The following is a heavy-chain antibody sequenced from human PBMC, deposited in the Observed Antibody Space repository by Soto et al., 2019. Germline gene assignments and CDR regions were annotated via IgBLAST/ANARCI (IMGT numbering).Heavy chain of an antibody. J-gene: IGHJ6*02. CDR3: AREGSRPYYYYGMDV. CDR1: GYTFTSYG. V-gene: IGHV1-18*01. D-gene: IGHD1-26*01. Sequence: QVQLEQSGAEVKKPGATVKVSCKASGYTFTSYGFSWVRQAPGQGLEWMGWISAYNGNTNYAQKLQGRVTMTTDTSTSTAYMELRSLRSDDTAVYYCAREGSRPYYYYGMDVWGQGTTVTVSS. CDR2: ISAYNGNT.